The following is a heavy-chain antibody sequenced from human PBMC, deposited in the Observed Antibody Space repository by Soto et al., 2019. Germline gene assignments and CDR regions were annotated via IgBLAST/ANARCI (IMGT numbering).Heavy chain of an antibody. J-gene: IGHJ4*02. CDR2: ISGSGGST. V-gene: IGHV3-23*01. CDR3: AKGMPYSSGWFIDY. D-gene: IGHD6-19*01. CDR1: GFTFSSYA. Sequence: GGSLRLSCAASGFTFSSYAMSWVCQAPGKGLEWVSAISGSGGSTYYADSVKGRFTISRDNSKNTLYLQMNSLRAEDTAVYYCAKGMPYSSGWFIDYWGQGTLVTVSS.